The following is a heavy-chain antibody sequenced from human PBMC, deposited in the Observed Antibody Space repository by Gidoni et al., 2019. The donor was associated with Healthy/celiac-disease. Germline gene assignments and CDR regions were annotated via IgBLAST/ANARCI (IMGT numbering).Heavy chain of an antibody. CDR1: GYPFPSYV. J-gene: IGHJ5*02. CDR3: ARDLLLWFGELPPEYNWFDP. V-gene: IGHV1-3*01. D-gene: IGHD3-10*01. CDR2: INAGNGNT. Sequence: QVQLVQSGAEVKKPGASVKVSCKASGYPFPSYVMHWVPQAPGQRLEWMGWINAGNGNTKYSQKFQGRVTITRDTSASTAYMELSSLRSEDTAEYYCARDLLLWFGELPPEYNWFDPWGQGTLVTVSS.